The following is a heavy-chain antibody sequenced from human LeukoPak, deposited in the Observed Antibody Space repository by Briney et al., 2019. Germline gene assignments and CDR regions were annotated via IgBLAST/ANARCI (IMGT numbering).Heavy chain of an antibody. V-gene: IGHV4-61*02. CDR1: DGSISRSSFY. CDR2: IYTSGNT. J-gene: IGHJ6*03. D-gene: IGHD2-2*01. CDR3: ARARIYCSSTSCYPPYYMDV. Sequence: SQTLSLTCTASDGSISRSSFYWSWIRQPAGKGLEWIGRIYTSGNTNYNPSLQSRASISIDTSKNQFSLKLSSVTAADTAVYYCARARIYCSSTSCYPPYYMDVWGKGTTVTVSS.